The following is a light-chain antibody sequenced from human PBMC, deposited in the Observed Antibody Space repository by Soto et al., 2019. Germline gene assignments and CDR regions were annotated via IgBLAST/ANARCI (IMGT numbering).Light chain of an antibody. V-gene: IGLV2-23*01. J-gene: IGLJ1*01. CDR2: EAS. Sequence: QSALTQPASVSGSPGQSITISCTGTSSDVGRYNLVSWYQQHPGKVPKIMIYEASKRPSGAPNRFSGSKSGNTASLTISGLQAEDEADYHCCSYAGRSTWVFGTGTKLTVL. CDR3: CSYAGRSTWV. CDR1: SSDVGRYNL.